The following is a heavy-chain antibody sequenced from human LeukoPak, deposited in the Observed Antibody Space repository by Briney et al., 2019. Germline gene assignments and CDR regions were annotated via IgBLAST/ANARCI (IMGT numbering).Heavy chain of an antibody. Sequence: PSETLSLTYTVSGGSISSYYWSWIRQPPGKGLEWIGYIYYSGSTNYNPSLKSRVTISVDTSKNQFSLKLSSVTAADTAVYYCARGSGYSSSWYYAFDIWGQGTMVTVSS. J-gene: IGHJ3*02. CDR1: GGSISSYY. CDR3: ARGSGYSSSWYYAFDI. V-gene: IGHV4-59*01. CDR2: IYYSGST. D-gene: IGHD6-13*01.